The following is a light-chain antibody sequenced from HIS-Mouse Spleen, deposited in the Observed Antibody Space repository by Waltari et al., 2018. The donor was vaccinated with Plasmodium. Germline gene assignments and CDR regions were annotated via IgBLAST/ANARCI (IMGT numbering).Light chain of an antibody. V-gene: IGKV1-5*03. Sequence: DMQMTQSPSTLSASVGDRVTITCRSSQSISSWLAWDQQKPGKAPKLLIYNASSLESGVPSRFSGSGSGTEFTLTISSLQPDDFATYYCQQYNSYWTFGQGTKVEIK. CDR3: QQYNSYWT. J-gene: IGKJ1*01. CDR2: NAS. CDR1: QSISSW.